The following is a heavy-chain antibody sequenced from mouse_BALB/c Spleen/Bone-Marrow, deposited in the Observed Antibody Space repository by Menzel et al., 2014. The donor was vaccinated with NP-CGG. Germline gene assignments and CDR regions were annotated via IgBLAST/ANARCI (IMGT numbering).Heavy chain of an antibody. CDR1: GYSFTGYT. CDR2: INPYNGGT. CDR3: ASYYGNYWYFDV. J-gene: IGHJ1*01. V-gene: IGHV1-26*01. D-gene: IGHD2-1*01. Sequence: QSEPELVKPGAPMKISCKASGYSFTGYTMNWVKQSHGKNLEWIGLINPYNGGTSYNQKFKGKATLTVDKSSSTAYMELLSLTSEDSAVYYCASYYGNYWYFDVWGAGTTVTVSS.